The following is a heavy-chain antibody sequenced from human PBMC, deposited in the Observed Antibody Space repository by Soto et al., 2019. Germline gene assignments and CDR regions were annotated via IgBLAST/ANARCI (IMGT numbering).Heavy chain of an antibody. V-gene: IGHV4-30-4*01. Sequence: PSETLSLTCTVSGGSISSGDYYWSWIRQPPGKGLEWIGYIYCSGSTYYNPSLKSRVTISVDTSKNQFSLKLSSVTAADTAVYYCARVGGFGATTIDYWGQGTLVTVSS. CDR3: ARVGGFGATTIDY. J-gene: IGHJ4*02. CDR1: GGSISSGDYY. CDR2: IYCSGST. D-gene: IGHD3-10*01.